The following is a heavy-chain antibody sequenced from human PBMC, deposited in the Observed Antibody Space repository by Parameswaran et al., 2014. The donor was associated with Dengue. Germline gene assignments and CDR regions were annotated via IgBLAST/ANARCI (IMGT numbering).Heavy chain of an antibody. CDR3: VHRNGDAVWFGEFFDY. Sequence: ARWIRQPPGKALEWLAVIYWDDDKRYSPSLKNRLSITKDNSKNQVVLRLTNMDPMDTATYYCVHRNGDAVWFGEFFDYWGQGTLVTVSS. J-gene: IGHJ4*02. D-gene: IGHD3-10*01. V-gene: IGHV2-5*08. CDR2: IYWDDDK.